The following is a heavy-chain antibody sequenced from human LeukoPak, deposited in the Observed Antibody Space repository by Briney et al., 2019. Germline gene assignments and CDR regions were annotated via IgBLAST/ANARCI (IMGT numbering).Heavy chain of an antibody. CDR2: IIPIFGTA. D-gene: IGHD1-26*01. CDR3: AKGGLGAYYYFDY. J-gene: IGHJ4*02. Sequence: ASVKVSCKASGGTFSSYAISWVRQAPGQGLEWMGGIIPIFGTANYAQKFQGRVTITADKSTSTAYMELSSLRAEDVALYYCAKGGLGAYYYFDYWGQGTLVTVSS. CDR1: GGTFSSYA. V-gene: IGHV1-69*06.